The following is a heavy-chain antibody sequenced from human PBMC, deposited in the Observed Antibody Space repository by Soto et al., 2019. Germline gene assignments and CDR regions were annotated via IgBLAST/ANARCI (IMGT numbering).Heavy chain of an antibody. V-gene: IGHV1-18*01. CDR3: ARGRDGDY. CDR1: GYAFTTYG. CDR2: ISAHNGNT. D-gene: IGHD6-6*01. J-gene: IGHJ4*02. Sequence: QVHLVQSGAEVKKPGASVKVSCQGSGYAFTTYGITWVRQAPGQGLEWMGWISAHNGNTNYAQKPQGRVTVTRDPSTSTAYMELRSLRYDDTAVYYCARGRDGDYWGQGALVTVSS.